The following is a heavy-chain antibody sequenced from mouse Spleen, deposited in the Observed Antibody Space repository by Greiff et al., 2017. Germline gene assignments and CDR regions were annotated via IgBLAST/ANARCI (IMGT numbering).Heavy chain of an antibody. CDR3: ARRYDYVYYFDY. CDR1: GFTFSSYA. Sequence: EVQLVESGGGLVKPGGSLKLSCAASGFTFSSYAMSWVRQTPEKRLEWVATISSGGSYTYYPDSVKGRFTISRDNAKNTLYLQMSSLRSEDTAMYYCARRYDYVYYFDYWGQGTTLTVSS. J-gene: IGHJ2*01. V-gene: IGHV5-9-3*01. D-gene: IGHD2-4*01. CDR2: ISSGGSYT.